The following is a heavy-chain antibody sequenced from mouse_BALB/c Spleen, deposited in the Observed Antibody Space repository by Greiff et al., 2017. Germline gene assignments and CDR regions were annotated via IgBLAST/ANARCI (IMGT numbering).Heavy chain of an antibody. D-gene: IGHD2-10*01. CDR1: GYSITSGYY. Sequence: EVKLVESGPGLVKPSQSLSLTCSVTGYSITSGYYWNWIRQFPGNKLEWMGYISYDGSNNYNPSLKNRISITRDTSKNQFFLKLNSVTTEDTATYYCARAYYGNYGYYAMDYWGQGTSVTVSS. CDR2: ISYDGSN. J-gene: IGHJ4*01. V-gene: IGHV3-6*02. CDR3: ARAYYGNYGYYAMDY.